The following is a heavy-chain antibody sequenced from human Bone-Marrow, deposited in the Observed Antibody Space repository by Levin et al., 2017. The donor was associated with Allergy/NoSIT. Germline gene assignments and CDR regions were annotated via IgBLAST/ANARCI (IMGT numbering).Heavy chain of an antibody. J-gene: IGHJ4*02. CDR3: ATSGSFQGPYYFDY. CDR2: INPNSGGT. D-gene: IGHD3-10*01. Sequence: GASVKVSCKASGYTFSDYYIHWVRQAPGQGLEWMGWINPNSGGTNYAQNFQGWVTMTRDTSISTAYMELSRLRSDDTAVYYCATSGSFQGPYYFDYWGQGTLVTVSS. CDR1: GYTFSDYY. V-gene: IGHV1-2*04.